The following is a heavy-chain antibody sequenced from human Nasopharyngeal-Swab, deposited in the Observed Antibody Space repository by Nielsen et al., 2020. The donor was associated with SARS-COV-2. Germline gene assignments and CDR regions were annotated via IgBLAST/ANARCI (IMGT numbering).Heavy chain of an antibody. V-gene: IGHV3-7*01. CDR1: GFTFTAYW. J-gene: IGHJ4*02. D-gene: IGHD3-3*01. CDR2: IKYDGSEK. CDR3: ARDGVDY. Sequence: GESLKISCAGSGFTFTAYWMNWVRQAPGKGLELVANIKYDGSEKKYVESVKGRFTIARDNAKKSLYLQMNALRVEDTAIYYCARDGVDYWGQGTLVTVSS.